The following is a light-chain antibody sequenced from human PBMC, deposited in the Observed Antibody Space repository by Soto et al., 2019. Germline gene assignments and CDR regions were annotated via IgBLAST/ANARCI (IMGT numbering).Light chain of an antibody. Sequence: IPMTQSPSSLSASVGDSVTVTCRASQSINIYLNWYQQKPGKAPTLLIYGAYSLQSGVPSRFTGGGSRTDFTLTISSLQPEDFATYYCQQSYRSPYTFGQGTKLEIK. J-gene: IGKJ2*01. V-gene: IGKV1-39*01. CDR3: QQSYRSPYT. CDR1: QSINIY. CDR2: GAY.